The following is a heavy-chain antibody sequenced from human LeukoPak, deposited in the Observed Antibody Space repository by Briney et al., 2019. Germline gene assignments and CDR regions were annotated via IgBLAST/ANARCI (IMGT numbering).Heavy chain of an antibody. CDR3: ARDLSGGGLGY. D-gene: IGHD3-10*01. V-gene: IGHV3-64*01. CDR2: ISSNGGST. CDR1: GFTFSVSV. J-gene: IGHJ4*02. Sequence: PGGSLRLSCAASGFTFSVSVMHWVRQAPGKGLEYVSVISSNGGSTSYANSVKGRFTISRDNSKNTLYLQMGSLRAEDMAVYYCARDLSGGGLGYWGQGTLVTVSS.